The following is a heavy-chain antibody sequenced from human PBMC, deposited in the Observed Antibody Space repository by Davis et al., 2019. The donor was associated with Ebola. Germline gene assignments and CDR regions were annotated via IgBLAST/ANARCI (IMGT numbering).Heavy chain of an antibody. CDR2: IGTAGDT. CDR1: GFTFSTYD. Sequence: PGGSLRLSCAASGFTFSTYDMHWVRQAPGKGLEWVSAIGTAGDTYYAGSVKGRFTISRDNAKSSLFLQMSSLRAGDTAVYYCARRSIATLGRWGQGTLVTVSS. CDR3: ARRSIATLGR. J-gene: IGHJ4*02. D-gene: IGHD1-1*01. V-gene: IGHV3-13*01.